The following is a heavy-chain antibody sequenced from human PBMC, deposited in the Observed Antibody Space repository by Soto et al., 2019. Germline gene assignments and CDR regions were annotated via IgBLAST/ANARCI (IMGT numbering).Heavy chain of an antibody. V-gene: IGHV3-48*01. J-gene: IGHJ4*02. CDR2: ISSSSSTI. Sequence: EVQLVESGGGLVQPGGSLRLSCAASGFTFSSYSMNWVRQAPGKGLEWVSYISSSSSTIYYADSVKGRVTISRDNAKNSLYLQMNSLRAEDTAVYYWARDQQVVAATWVDYWGQGTLVTVSS. D-gene: IGHD2-15*01. CDR3: ARDQQVVAATWVDY. CDR1: GFTFSSYS.